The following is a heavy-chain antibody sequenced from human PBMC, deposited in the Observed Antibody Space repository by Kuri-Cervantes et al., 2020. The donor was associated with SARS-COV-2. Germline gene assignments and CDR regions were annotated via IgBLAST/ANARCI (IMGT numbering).Heavy chain of an antibody. CDR3: ASGGSSGYFNY. D-gene: IGHD3-22*01. CDR1: GGSFSAYY. V-gene: IGHV4-34*01. CDR2: INHSGST. Sequence: GSLRLSCAVYGGSFSAYYWSWIRQPPGKGLEWIGEINHSGSTNYNPSLKSRVTISVDTSKNQFSLKLSSVTAADTAVYYCASGGSSGYFNYWGQGTLVTVSS. J-gene: IGHJ4*02.